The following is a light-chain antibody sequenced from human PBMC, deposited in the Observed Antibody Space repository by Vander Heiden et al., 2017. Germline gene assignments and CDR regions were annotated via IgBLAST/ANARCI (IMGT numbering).Light chain of an antibody. V-gene: IGKV1-33*01. J-gene: IGKJ2*01. CDR3: HQYDNLPYT. CDR2: DTS. CDR1: EDITIY. Sequence: DIQMTPSPSSLSASVGDRVTITCQASEDITIYLNWYQQKPGKAPQLLIYDTSNLETGVSSMFSGSGSGTYFTFTISSLQPEDIATYYCHQYDNLPYTFGQGTKLGIK.